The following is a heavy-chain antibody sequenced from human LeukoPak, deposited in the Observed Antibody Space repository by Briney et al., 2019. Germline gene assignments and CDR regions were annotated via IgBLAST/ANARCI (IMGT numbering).Heavy chain of an antibody. Sequence: TGGSLRLSCAASGFTFSSYSMNWVRQAPGKGLEWVSSISSSSSYIYYADSVKGRFTISRDNAKDSLYLQMNSLRAEDTAVYYCARSAGRNSKHGMDVWGQGTTVTVSS. CDR1: GFTFSSYS. J-gene: IGHJ6*02. D-gene: IGHD4-23*01. V-gene: IGHV3-21*01. CDR2: ISSSSSYI. CDR3: ARSAGRNSKHGMDV.